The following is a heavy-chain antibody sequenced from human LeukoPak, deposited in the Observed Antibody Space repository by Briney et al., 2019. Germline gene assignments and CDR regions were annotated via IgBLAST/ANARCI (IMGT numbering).Heavy chain of an antibody. CDR2: MSYSGST. Sequence: SETLSLTCTVSGGSISSTTYYCGWIRQPPGKGLEWIGRMSYSGSTYYNPSPRSRVTIFVDTSKKHFSLQLTSVTAADTAVYYCARHLAVAGAIDYWGQGTLVTVSS. J-gene: IGHJ4*02. CDR3: ARHLAVAGAIDY. CDR1: GGSISSTTYY. V-gene: IGHV4-39*01. D-gene: IGHD6-19*01.